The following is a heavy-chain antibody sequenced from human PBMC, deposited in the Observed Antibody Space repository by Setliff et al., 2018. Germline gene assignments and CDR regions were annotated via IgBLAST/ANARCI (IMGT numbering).Heavy chain of an antibody. CDR2: IYYTGIT. CDR1: GGTFSDYH. Sequence: SETLSLTCAAYGGTFSDYHWTWIRQSPEKGLEWIGNIYYTGITYYNPSLKSRVTISLDTSKNQFSLSLTSVTAADTAVYYCARMSGFQYIDVWGKGTTVTVSS. CDR3: ARMSGFQYIDV. D-gene: IGHD3-3*01. J-gene: IGHJ6*03. V-gene: IGHV4-34*01.